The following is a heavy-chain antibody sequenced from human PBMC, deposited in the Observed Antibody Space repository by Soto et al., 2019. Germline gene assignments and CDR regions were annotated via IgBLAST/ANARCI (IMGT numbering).Heavy chain of an antibody. D-gene: IGHD6-19*01. CDR3: ARGAGIAVAGTSFDY. CDR2: ISYDGSNK. J-gene: IGHJ4*02. CDR1: GFTFSSYT. V-gene: IGHV3-30-3*01. Sequence: QVQLVESGGGVVQPGRSLRLSCAASGFTFSSYTMHWVRQAPGKGQEWVALISYDGSNKYYADSVKGRFTISRDNSKNTLYLQMNSLRAEDTAVYYCARGAGIAVAGTSFDYRGQGTLVTVSS.